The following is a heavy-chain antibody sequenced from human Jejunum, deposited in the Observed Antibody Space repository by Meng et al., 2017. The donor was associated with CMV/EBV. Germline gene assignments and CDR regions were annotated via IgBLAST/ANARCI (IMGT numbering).Heavy chain of an antibody. CDR1: GFIFSSYA. CDR3: AKAHGSGSYYGFDY. V-gene: IGHV3-30*02. CDR2: IWDDGSYK. D-gene: IGHD3-10*01. J-gene: IGHJ4*02. Sequence: VQLLESXXXXVXXGGSRRRSCAASGFIFSSYAMHWVRQAPGKGLEWVAFIWDDGSYKYYADSVKGRFTISRDNSENTLYLQMNTLRAEDTAVYYCAKAHGSGSYYGFDYWDQGTLVTVSS.